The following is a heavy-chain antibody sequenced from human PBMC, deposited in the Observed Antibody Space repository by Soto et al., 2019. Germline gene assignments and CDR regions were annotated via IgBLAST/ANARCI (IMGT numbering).Heavy chain of an antibody. CDR3: ARSFITMVRGVNNWFDP. V-gene: IGHV3-7*01. Sequence: EVQLVESGGGLVQPGGSLRLSCAASGFTFSSYWMSWVRQAPGKGLEWVANIKQDGSEKYYVDSVKGRFTISRDNAKNSLYLQMNSLRAEDTAVYYCARSFITMVRGVNNWFDPWGQGTLVTVSS. D-gene: IGHD3-10*01. CDR2: IKQDGSEK. J-gene: IGHJ5*02. CDR1: GFTFSSYW.